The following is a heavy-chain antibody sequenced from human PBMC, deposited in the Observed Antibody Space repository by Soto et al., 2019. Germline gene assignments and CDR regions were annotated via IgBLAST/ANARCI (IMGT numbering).Heavy chain of an antibody. J-gene: IGHJ4*02. D-gene: IGHD4-17*01. Sequence: GGSLRLSCAASGFTFSSYAMSWVRQAPGKGLEWVSAISGSGGSTYYADSVKGRFTISRDNSKNTLYLQMNSLRAEDTAVYYCAKDQVHSGYDYGDYPFDYWGQGTLVTVSS. V-gene: IGHV3-23*01. CDR3: AKDQVHSGYDYGDYPFDY. CDR2: ISGSGGST. CDR1: GFTFSSYA.